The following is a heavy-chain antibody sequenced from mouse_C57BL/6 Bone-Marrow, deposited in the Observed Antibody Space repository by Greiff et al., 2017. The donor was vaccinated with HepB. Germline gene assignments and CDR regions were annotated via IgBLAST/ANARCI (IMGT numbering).Heavy chain of an antibody. Sequence: QVQLQQSGAELVRPGASVTLSCKASGYTFTDYEMHWVKQTPVHGLEWIGAIDPETGGTAYNQKFKGKAILTADKSSSTAYMELRSLTSEDSAVYYWTRKEYDYDDYFDYWGQGTTLTVSS. CDR1: GYTFTDYE. CDR2: IDPETGGT. D-gene: IGHD2-4*01. CDR3: TRKEYDYDDYFDY. V-gene: IGHV1-15*01. J-gene: IGHJ2*01.